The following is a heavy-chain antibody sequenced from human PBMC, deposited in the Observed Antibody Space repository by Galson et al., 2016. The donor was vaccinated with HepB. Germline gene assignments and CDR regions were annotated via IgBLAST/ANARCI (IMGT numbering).Heavy chain of an antibody. CDR2: ISGGAGTT. D-gene: IGHD2-15*01. V-gene: IGHV3-23*01. Sequence: SLRLSCAASGFSFNIFAMTWVRQAPGKGLEWVSTISGGAGTTDYADSVKGRFTISSDISKNTVYLQMNSLRAEDTAVYYCVRGSGYFDYWGQGTLVTVSS. J-gene: IGHJ4*02. CDR1: GFSFNIFA. CDR3: VRGSGYFDY.